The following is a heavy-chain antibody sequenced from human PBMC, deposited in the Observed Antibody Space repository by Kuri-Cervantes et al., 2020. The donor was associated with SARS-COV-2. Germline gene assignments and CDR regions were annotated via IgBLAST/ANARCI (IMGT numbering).Heavy chain of an antibody. CDR3: ARRNDFWSGAYFDY. V-gene: IGHV3-33*08. CDR1: RSTFSSYG. J-gene: IGHJ4*02. D-gene: IGHD3-3*01. Sequence: GESLKISCAASRSTFSSYGMQLVRQAPGKGLEWVAVIWYGVSNKYSADSVTGRFTISRDNSKNTLYLQLNSLRAEDTAVYYCARRNDFWSGAYFDYWGQGTLVTVSS. CDR2: IWYGVSNK.